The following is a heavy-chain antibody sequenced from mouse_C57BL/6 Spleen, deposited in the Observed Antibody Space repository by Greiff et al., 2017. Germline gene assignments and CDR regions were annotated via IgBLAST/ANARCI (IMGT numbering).Heavy chain of an antibody. J-gene: IGHJ4*01. Sequence: QVQLQQSGAELVKPGASVKLSCKASGYTFTSYWMHWVKQRPGQGLEWIGMIHPNSGSTNYNEKFKSKATLTVDKSSSTAYMQLSSLTSEDSAVYYCARYYYGNYDARDYWGQGTSVTVSS. CDR2: IHPNSGST. V-gene: IGHV1-64*01. D-gene: IGHD2-1*01. CDR1: GYTFTSYW. CDR3: ARYYYGNYDARDY.